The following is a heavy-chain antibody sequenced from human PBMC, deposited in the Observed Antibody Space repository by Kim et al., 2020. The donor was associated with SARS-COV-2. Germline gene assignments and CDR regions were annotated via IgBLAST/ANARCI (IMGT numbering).Heavy chain of an antibody. J-gene: IGHJ4*02. V-gene: IGHV4-34*01. D-gene: IGHD1-26*01. CDR3: ARRDVSLSGSYYYDY. CDR1: GGSFSGYY. CDR2: INHSGST. Sequence: SETLSLTCAVYGGSFSGYYWSWIRQPPGKGLEWIGEINHSGSTNYNPSLKSRVTISVDTSKNQFSLKLSSVTAADTAVYYCARRDVSLSGSYYYDYWGQGTLVTVSS.